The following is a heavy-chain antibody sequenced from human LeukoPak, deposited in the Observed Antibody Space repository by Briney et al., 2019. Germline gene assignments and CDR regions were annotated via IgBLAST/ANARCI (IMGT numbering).Heavy chain of an antibody. Sequence: GGSLRLSCAASGLTLSSYAMSWVRQPPGKGLEWVSAISGSGGSTYYADSLRGRFTISRDNSKNTLYLQMNSLRAEDTAVYYCAKVWDSGHDKDFDYWGQGTLFTVSS. D-gene: IGHD5-12*01. J-gene: IGHJ4*02. CDR1: GLTLSSYA. CDR3: AKVWDSGHDKDFDY. CDR2: ISGSGGST. V-gene: IGHV3-23*01.